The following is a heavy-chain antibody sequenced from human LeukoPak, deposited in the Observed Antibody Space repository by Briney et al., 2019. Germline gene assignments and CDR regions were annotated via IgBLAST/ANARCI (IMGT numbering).Heavy chain of an antibody. CDR3: ANGPLSAPLLGLVAAPEEGFDY. V-gene: IGHV3-21*01. CDR2: ISSSSSYI. J-gene: IGHJ4*02. Sequence: KPGGSLRLSCAASGFTLSSYSMNWVRQAPGKGLEWVSSISSSSSYIYYADSVKGRFTISRDNAKNSLYLQMNSLRAEDTAVYYCANGPLSAPLLGLVAAPEEGFDYWGQGTLVTVSS. D-gene: IGHD6-19*01. CDR1: GFTLSSYS.